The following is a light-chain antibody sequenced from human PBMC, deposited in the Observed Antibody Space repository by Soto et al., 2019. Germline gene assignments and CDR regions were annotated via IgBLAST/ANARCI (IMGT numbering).Light chain of an antibody. Sequence: EIVLTQSPGTLSLSPGERASLSCGASQSISSSFLAWYQQKPGQAPRLLIYGASSRATGIPDRLSGTGSETDFTLTISRLEPEDFAVYYCQQYDNSPITFGQGTRLENK. V-gene: IGKV3-20*01. CDR1: QSISSSF. CDR2: GAS. J-gene: IGKJ5*01. CDR3: QQYDNSPIT.